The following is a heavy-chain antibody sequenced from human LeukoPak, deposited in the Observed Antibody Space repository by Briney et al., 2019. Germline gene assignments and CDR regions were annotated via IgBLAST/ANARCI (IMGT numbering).Heavy chain of an antibody. CDR1: GFTFSGYS. D-gene: IGHD6-19*01. J-gene: IGHJ4*02. CDR2: ISSSSSYI. CDR3: ATGRIAGADSFDY. Sequence: KAGGSLRLSCAASGFTFSGYSMNWVRQAPGKWLEWVSSISSSSSYIYYADSVKGRFTISRDNAKNSLYLQMNSLRAEDTAVYYCATGRIAGADSFDYWGQGTLVTVSS. V-gene: IGHV3-21*01.